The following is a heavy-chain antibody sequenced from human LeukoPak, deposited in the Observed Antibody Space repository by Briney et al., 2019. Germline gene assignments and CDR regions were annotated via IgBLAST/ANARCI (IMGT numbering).Heavy chain of an antibody. CDR2: IYHSGST. Sequence: SETLSLTCTVSGGSISSGGYYWSWIRQPPGKGLEWIGYIYHSGSTYYNPSLKSRVTISVDRSKNQFSLKLSSVTAADTAVYYCARGTGYYYGSGSYFVYWGQGTLVTVSS. D-gene: IGHD3-10*01. CDR1: GGSISSGGYY. V-gene: IGHV4-30-2*01. CDR3: ARGTGYYYGSGSYFVY. J-gene: IGHJ4*02.